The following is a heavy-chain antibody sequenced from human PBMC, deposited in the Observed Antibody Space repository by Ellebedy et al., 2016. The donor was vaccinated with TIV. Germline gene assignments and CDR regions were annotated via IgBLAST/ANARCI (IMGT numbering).Heavy chain of an antibody. Sequence: MPSETLSLTCNVSGGSISGHDWSWIRKPPGKGLEWIGNLYYSGKTHYNPSLKSRVTISVDTSKNQFSLKLSSVTAADTAVYYCARHNSGYVDYWGQGTLVTVSS. CDR1: GGSISGHD. J-gene: IGHJ4*02. CDR3: ARHNSGYVDY. D-gene: IGHD2/OR15-2a*01. V-gene: IGHV4-59*08. CDR2: LYYSGKT.